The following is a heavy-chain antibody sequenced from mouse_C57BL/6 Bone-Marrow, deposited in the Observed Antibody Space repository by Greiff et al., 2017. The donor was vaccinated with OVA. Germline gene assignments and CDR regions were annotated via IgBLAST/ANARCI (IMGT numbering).Heavy chain of an antibody. V-gene: IGHV1-4*01. D-gene: IGHD3-2*02. CDR1: GYTFTSYT. Sequence: VQLQQSGAELARPGASVKMSCKASGYTFTSYTMHWVKQRPGQGLEWIGYINPSSGYTKYNQKFKDKATLTADKSSSTAYMQLRSLTSEDAAVYYCARDSSGGGHYWGQGTTRTVSS. CDR3: ARDSSGGGHY. J-gene: IGHJ2*01. CDR2: INPSSGYT.